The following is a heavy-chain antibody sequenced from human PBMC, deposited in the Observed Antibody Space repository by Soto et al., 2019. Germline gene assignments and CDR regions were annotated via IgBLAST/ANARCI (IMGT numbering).Heavy chain of an antibody. Sequence: QVQLVQSGAEVKKPGASVKVSCKASGYSFTRYGISWVRQARGQGLELMGWISGYNANTNYPENLQGRVTMTTDTSTSTAYMEVRNLISDDTAVYSCARMADVPYYYYGLDVWGQGTTVTVSS. J-gene: IGHJ6*02. D-gene: IGHD6-6*01. CDR3: ARMADVPYYYYGLDV. CDR2: ISGYNANT. CDR1: GYSFTRYG. V-gene: IGHV1-18*01.